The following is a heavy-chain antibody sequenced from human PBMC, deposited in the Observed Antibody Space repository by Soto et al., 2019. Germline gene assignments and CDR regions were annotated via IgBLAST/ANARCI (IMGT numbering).Heavy chain of an antibody. Sequence: QVQLQQWGAGLLKPSETLSLTCAVYGGSFSGYYWSWIRQPRGKGLERIGEINHSGSTNYNPSLKSRVTISVDTSKNQFALKLSSVIAAATAVYYCARDTRTFDYWGQGTLVTVSS. CDR1: GGSFSGYY. J-gene: IGHJ4*02. D-gene: IGHD2-2*02. CDR3: ARDTRTFDY. V-gene: IGHV4-34*01. CDR2: INHSGST.